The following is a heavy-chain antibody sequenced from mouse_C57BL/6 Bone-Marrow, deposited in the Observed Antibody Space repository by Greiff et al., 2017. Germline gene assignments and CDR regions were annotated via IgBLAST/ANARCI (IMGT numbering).Heavy chain of an antibody. CDR1: GFNITDDY. D-gene: IGHD1-1*01. Sequence: VQLQQSGAELVRPGASVKLSCTASGFNITDDYMHWVKQRPEQGLEWIGWIDPENGDTEYASKFQGKATITADTSSNTAYMQLSSLTSEDTAVYYCSFLLRYLYYFDYWGQGTTLTVSS. CDR2: IDPENGDT. V-gene: IGHV14-4*01. J-gene: IGHJ2*01. CDR3: SFLLRYLYYFDY.